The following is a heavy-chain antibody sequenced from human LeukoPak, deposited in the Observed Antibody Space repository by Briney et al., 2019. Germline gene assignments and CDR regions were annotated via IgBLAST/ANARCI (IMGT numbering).Heavy chain of an antibody. V-gene: IGHV1-3*01. CDR1: GYTFTSYA. D-gene: IGHD3-10*01. CDR3: ARDVSYGSGSYPLDY. Sequence: ASVKVSCKAPGYTFTSYAMHWVRQAPGQRLEWMGWINAGNGNTKYSQKFQGRVTITRDTSASTAYMELSSLRSEDTAVYYCARDVSYGSGSYPLDYWGQGTLVTVSS. CDR2: INAGNGNT. J-gene: IGHJ4*02.